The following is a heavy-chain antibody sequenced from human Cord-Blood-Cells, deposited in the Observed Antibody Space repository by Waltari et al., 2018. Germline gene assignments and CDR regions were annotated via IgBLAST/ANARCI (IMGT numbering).Heavy chain of an antibody. J-gene: IGHJ5*02. Sequence: QVQLQQWGAGLLKPSETLSLTYAVYGGYFSGYYWSWIRQPPGKGLEWIGEINHSGSTNYNPSLKSRVTISVDTSKNQFSLKLSSVTAADTAVYYCARGLERDIVVVPAAIKLDPWGQGTLVTVSS. D-gene: IGHD2-2*01. CDR2: INHSGST. V-gene: IGHV4-34*01. CDR1: GGYFSGYY. CDR3: ARGLERDIVVVPAAIKLDP.